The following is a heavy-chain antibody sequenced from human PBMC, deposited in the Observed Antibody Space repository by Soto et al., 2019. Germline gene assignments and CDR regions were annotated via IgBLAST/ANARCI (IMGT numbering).Heavy chain of an antibody. J-gene: IGHJ5*02. CDR2: IYYSGST. CDR3: ARVAIFGVVITVGNWFDP. D-gene: IGHD3-3*01. CDR1: GGSISSSSYY. Sequence: QLQLQESGPGLVKPSETLSLTCTVSGGSISSSSYYWGWIRQPPGKGLEWIGSIYYSGSTYYNPSLKSRVTISVDTSKNQFSLKLSSVTAADTAVYYCARVAIFGVVITVGNWFDPWGQGTLVTVSS. V-gene: IGHV4-39*01.